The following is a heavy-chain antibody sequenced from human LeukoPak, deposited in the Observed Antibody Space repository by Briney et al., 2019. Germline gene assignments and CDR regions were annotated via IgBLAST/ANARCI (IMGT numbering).Heavy chain of an antibody. V-gene: IGHV1-46*01. CDR3: ARGGVLRFLEHLDY. CDR2: INPSGSST. Sequence: ASVKVSCKASEDTFSSYYMHWVRQAPGQGLEWMGIINPSGSSTTYAQKFQGRVTMTRDTSTSTVYMELSSLRSEDTAVYYCARGGVLRFLEHLDYWGQGTLVTVFS. CDR1: EDTFSSYY. D-gene: IGHD3-3*01. J-gene: IGHJ4*02.